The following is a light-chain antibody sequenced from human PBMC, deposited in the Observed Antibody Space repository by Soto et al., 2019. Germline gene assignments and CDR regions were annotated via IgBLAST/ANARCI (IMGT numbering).Light chain of an antibody. CDR2: GTS. V-gene: IGLV1-40*01. CDR3: QSYASSLSANVV. CDR1: SSNIGAGYD. Sequence: QSVLTQPPSVSGAPGQRVTISCTGSSSNIGAGYDVHWYQQLPGTAPKLLIYGTSNRPSGVPDRFSGSKSGTSASLAITGLQAEDEADYYCQSYASSLSANVVFGGGTKVTVL. J-gene: IGLJ2*01.